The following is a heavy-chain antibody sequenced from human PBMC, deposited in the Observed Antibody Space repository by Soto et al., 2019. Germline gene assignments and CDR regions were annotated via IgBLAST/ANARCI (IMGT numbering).Heavy chain of an antibody. V-gene: IGHV3-9*01. Sequence: HPGGSLRLSCAVSGFTFDDNAMHWVRQAPEKGLEWVSGINWKSDIGYADSVKGRFTISRYNAENSLYLQMNSLRAEDTALYYCAISQDRGGRTTFIYWGQGTQVTVSS. J-gene: IGHJ4*02. CDR1: GFTFDDNA. D-gene: IGHD3-16*01. CDR2: INWKSDI. CDR3: AISQDRGGRTTFIY.